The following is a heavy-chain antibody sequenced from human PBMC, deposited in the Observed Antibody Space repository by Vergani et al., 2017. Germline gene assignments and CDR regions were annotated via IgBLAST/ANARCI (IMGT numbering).Heavy chain of an antibody. J-gene: IGHJ2*01. CDR2: IYYSGST. Sequence: QLQLQESGPGLVKPSETLSLTCTVSGGSISSSSYYWGWIRQPPGKGLEWIGSIYYSGSTYYNPSLKSRVTISVDTCKNQFSLKLSSVTAADTAVYYCAGTVYCSSTSCYRGGGYWYFDLWGRGTLVTVSS. CDR3: AGTVYCSSTSCYRGGGYWYFDL. CDR1: GGSISSSSYY. D-gene: IGHD2-2*01. V-gene: IGHV4-39*01.